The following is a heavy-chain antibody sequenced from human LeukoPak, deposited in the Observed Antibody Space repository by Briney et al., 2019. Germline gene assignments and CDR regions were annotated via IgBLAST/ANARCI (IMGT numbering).Heavy chain of an antibody. Sequence: GGSLRLSCTASGFPFIEYSMNWVRQAPGKGLEWISYIGIDSGNTKYADSVRGRFTISADKAKNSLYLQVNSLRVEDTAVYYCARDHNYAFDNWGQGTLVSVAS. CDR1: GFPFIEYS. D-gene: IGHD1-1*01. CDR3: ARDHNYAFDN. V-gene: IGHV3-48*01. CDR2: IGIDSGNT. J-gene: IGHJ4*02.